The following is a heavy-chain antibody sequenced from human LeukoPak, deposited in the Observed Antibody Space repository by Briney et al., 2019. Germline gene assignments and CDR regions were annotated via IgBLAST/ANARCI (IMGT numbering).Heavy chain of an antibody. V-gene: IGHV1-18*01. CDR1: GYTFTSYG. J-gene: IGHJ4*02. Sequence: ASVKVSSKASGYTFTSYGISWVRQAPGQGREGMGWISAYNGNTNYAQNLQGRVTMTTDTSTSTAYMELRSLRSDDTAVYYCARVARLNIRAEIDYWGQGTLVTVSS. CDR3: ARVARLNIRAEIDY. D-gene: IGHD2-8*01. CDR2: ISAYNGNT.